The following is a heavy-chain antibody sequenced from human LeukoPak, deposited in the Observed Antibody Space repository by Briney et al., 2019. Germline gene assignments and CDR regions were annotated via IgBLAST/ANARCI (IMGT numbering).Heavy chain of an antibody. V-gene: IGHV1-69*13. Sequence: ASVKVSCKASRGTFSSYAISWVRQAPGQGLEWMGGIIPIFGTANYAQKFQGRVTITADESTSTAYMELSSLRSEDTAVYYCARTGFGELLHPDYYYYYMDVWGKGTTVTVSS. J-gene: IGHJ6*03. CDR1: RGTFSSYA. CDR3: ARTGFGELLHPDYYYYYMDV. D-gene: IGHD3-10*01. CDR2: IIPIFGTA.